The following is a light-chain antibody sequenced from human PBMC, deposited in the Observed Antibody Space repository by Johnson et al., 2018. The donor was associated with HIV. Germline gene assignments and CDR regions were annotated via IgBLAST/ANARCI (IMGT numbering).Light chain of an antibody. J-gene: IGLJ1*01. CDR2: DNN. CDR3: GTWASSLSVYV. CDR1: SSNIGNSY. V-gene: IGLV1-51*01. Sequence: QAVLTQPPSVSAAPGQKVTISCSGSSSNIGNSYVSWYQQLPGTAPKLLIYDNNKRPSGIPDRFSGSKSGTSATLGITGLQTGDEAGYYCGTWASSLSVYVSGTGTKVPAL.